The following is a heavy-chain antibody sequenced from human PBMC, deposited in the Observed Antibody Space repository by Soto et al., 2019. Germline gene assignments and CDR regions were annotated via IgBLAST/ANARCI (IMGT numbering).Heavy chain of an antibody. D-gene: IGHD2-21*02. CDR2: INTDGNTI. J-gene: IGHJ6*02. V-gene: IGHV3-74*01. CDR3: ARGDCGGDCPGGMDV. Sequence: EVQLVESGGGLVQPGGSLRLSCVASGFTFTSYWMHWVRQAPGKGLVWVSRINTDGNTIDYADSVKGRFTISRDIAKNNLYLQLNSLRVEDTAVYYCARGDCGGDCPGGMDVWGQGTTVTVSS. CDR1: GFTFTSYW.